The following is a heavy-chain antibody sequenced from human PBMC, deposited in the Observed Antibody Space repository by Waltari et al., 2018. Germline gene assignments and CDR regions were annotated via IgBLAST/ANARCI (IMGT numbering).Heavy chain of an antibody. CDR1: GFHFSTAW. V-gene: IGHV3-15*01. Sequence: EVQLVESGGGLVKTGGSRRLSCAASGFHFSTAWMSWVRQAPGKGLEWVGRIKSNTDGWTTDYAAPVKGRFTNSRADSKNTLYLQMNRLKTEDTAVYYFTTGRRKAGGLYFDYWGQGTLVTVSS. J-gene: IGHJ4*02. CDR3: TTGRRKAGGLYFDY. D-gene: IGHD6-13*01. CDR2: IKSNTDGWTT.